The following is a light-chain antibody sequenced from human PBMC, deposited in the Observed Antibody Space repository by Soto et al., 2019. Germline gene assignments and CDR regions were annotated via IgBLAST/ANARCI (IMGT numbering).Light chain of an antibody. V-gene: IGKV3-11*01. CDR2: DAS. Sequence: EIVLTQSPATLSLSPGERATLSCRASQSVSRYLAWYQQKYGQAPRLLIYDASNRATGIPDRFSGSGSGTDFTLTISRLEPEDFAVYYCQQRSNWPSITFGQGTRLEIK. CDR3: QQRSNWPSIT. CDR1: QSVSRY. J-gene: IGKJ5*01.